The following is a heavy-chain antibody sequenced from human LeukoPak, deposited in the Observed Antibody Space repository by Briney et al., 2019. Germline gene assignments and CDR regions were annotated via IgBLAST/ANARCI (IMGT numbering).Heavy chain of an antibody. Sequence: GGSLRLSCAASGFTFSSYTMSWVRQAPGKGLEWVSVISGSGGSTYYADSVKGRSTICRDNSKNTLYLQMNSLRAEDTAVYYCAKDGYCANGVCTSQIDYWGQGTLVTVSS. V-gene: IGHV3-23*01. CDR3: AKDGYCANGVCTSQIDY. CDR2: ISGSGGST. CDR1: GFTFSSYT. D-gene: IGHD2-8*01. J-gene: IGHJ4*02.